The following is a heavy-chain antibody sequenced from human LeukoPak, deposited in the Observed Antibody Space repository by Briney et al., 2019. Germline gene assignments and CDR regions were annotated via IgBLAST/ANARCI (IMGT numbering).Heavy chain of an antibody. D-gene: IGHD4-17*01. CDR1: GFTFSSYA. V-gene: IGHV3-23*01. CDR3: AKDPNGDYVGAFDY. J-gene: IGHJ4*02. CDR2: ITGSGAGT. Sequence: PGGSLRLSCAASGFTFSSYAMTWVCRAPGKGLEWVSSITGSGAGTSYADSVKGRFTISRDNSRNTLYLQMNSLRAEDTAIYYCAKDPNGDYVGAFDYWGPGTLVTVSS.